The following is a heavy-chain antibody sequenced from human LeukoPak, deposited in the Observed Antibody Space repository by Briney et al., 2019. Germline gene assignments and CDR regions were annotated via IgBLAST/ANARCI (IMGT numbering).Heavy chain of an antibody. CDR3: ARDSTYYYDSGSSGPYYFDN. Sequence: PGKSLRLSCAASGFTFSNYAMHWVRQAPGKGLEWVSLISSGGTYEYYADSVKGRFTISRDNSKNTLYLQLNSLRAEDTAVYYCARDSTYYYDSGSSGPYYFDNWGQGTLVTVSS. J-gene: IGHJ4*02. D-gene: IGHD3-10*01. CDR1: GFTFSNYA. CDR2: ISSGGTYE. V-gene: IGHV3-30*01.